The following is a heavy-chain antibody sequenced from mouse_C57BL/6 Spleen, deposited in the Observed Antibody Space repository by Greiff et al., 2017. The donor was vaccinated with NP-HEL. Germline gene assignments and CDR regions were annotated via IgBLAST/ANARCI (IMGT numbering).Heavy chain of an antibody. Sequence: QVQLQQSGAELMKPGASVKLSCKATGYTFTGYWIEWVKQRPGHGLEWIGEILPGSGSTNYNEKFKGKATFTADTSSNTAYMQLSSLTTEDSAIYYCARSGIYDYDDDGNVDYWGQGTTLTVSS. CDR1: GYTFTGYW. CDR2: ILPGSGST. V-gene: IGHV1-9*01. CDR3: ARSGIYDYDDDGNVDY. J-gene: IGHJ2*01. D-gene: IGHD2-4*01.